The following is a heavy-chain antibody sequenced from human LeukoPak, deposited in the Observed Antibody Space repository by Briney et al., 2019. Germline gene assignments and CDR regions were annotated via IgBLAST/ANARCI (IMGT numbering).Heavy chain of an antibody. J-gene: IGHJ5*02. Sequence: PSETLSLTCTVPGGSISNYYWSWLRQPPGKGLEWLGYIYYSGSTRYNPSLKSRVTISVDTSKNQFSLKLSSVTAADTAVYYCAREKYDFWSGYLHNWFVPWGQGTLVTVSS. D-gene: IGHD3-3*01. CDR3: AREKYDFWSGYLHNWFVP. CDR1: GGSISNYY. V-gene: IGHV4-59*01. CDR2: IYYSGST.